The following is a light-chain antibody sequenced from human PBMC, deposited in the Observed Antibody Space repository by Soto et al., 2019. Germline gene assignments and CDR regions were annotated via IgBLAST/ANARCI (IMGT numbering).Light chain of an antibody. CDR3: LQHNYNPPT. J-gene: IGKJ2*01. Sequence: DIQMTQSPSSLSASVGDRVTITCRASQGIRNDLAWYQQKPGKASKRLIYGASSLQNGVPSRFSGSGSGTEFTLTISSLQSEDFATYFCLQHNYNPPTFGQGTKLEMK. V-gene: IGKV1-17*01. CDR1: QGIRND. CDR2: GAS.